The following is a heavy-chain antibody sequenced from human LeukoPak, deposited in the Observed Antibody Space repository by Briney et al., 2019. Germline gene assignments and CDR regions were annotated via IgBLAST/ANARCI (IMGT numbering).Heavy chain of an antibody. D-gene: IGHD2-15*01. CDR1: GFSFSTYG. CDR2: ISSDASNQ. V-gene: IGHV3-30*18. Sequence: GGSLRLSCVASGFSFSTYGMHWVRQAPGKGLEWVAVISSDASNQYYTDPVKGRFAISRDNSRNTLYLQMNSLRYEDTAVYYCAKDGCSGGSCQADYWGQGTLVTVSS. J-gene: IGHJ4*02. CDR3: AKDGCSGGSCQADY.